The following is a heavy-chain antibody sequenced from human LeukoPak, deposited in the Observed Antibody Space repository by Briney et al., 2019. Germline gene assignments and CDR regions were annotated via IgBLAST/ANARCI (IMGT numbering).Heavy chain of an antibody. CDR1: GFIFSDYG. J-gene: IGHJ6*04. Sequence: GGSLRLSCAASGFIFSDYGIHWVRQAPGKGLEWVALIWYDESDKFYADSVKGRVTISRDNSKNTVDLQMTSLRAEDTAVYYCAKGYDFWSGWDVWGKGTTVTVSS. V-gene: IGHV3-33*06. CDR2: IWYDESDK. CDR3: AKGYDFWSGWDV. D-gene: IGHD3-3*01.